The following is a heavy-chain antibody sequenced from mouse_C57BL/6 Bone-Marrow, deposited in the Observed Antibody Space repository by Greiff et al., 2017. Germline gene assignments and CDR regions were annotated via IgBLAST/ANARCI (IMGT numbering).Heavy chain of an antibody. CDR3: ARDITTVVERTWFAY. J-gene: IGHJ3*01. V-gene: IGHV1-69*01. CDR1: GYTFTSYW. Sequence: QVQLQQSGAELVMPGASVKLSCKASGYTFTSYWMHWVKQRPGQGLEWIGEIDPSDSYTNYNQKFKGKSTLTVDKSSSTAYMQLSSLTSEDSAVYYCARDITTVVERTWFAYWGQGTLVTVSA. D-gene: IGHD1-1*01. CDR2: IDPSDSYT.